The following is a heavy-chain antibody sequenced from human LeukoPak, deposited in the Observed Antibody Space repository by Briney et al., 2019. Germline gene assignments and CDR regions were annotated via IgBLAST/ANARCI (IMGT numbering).Heavy chain of an antibody. V-gene: IGHV4-39*01. CDR3: ARTHSGSSWRFDY. D-gene: IGHD6-13*01. CDR2: IYYSGST. CDR1: GGSISSSGYY. Sequence: SETLSLTCTVSGGSISSSGYYWGWIRQPPGKGLEWIGSIYYSGSTYYNPSLKSRVTISVDTSKNQFSLKLSSVTAADTAVYYCARTHSGSSWRFDYWGQGTLVTVSS. J-gene: IGHJ4*02.